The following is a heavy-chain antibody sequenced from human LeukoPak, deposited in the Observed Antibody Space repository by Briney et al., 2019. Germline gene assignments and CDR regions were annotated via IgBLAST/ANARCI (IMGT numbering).Heavy chain of an antibody. V-gene: IGHV3-7*01. CDR2: MNPDGSGK. D-gene: IGHD7-27*01. CDR1: GYSFSDSW. J-gene: IGHJ4*02. CDR3: GRDPAWGAIDY. Sequence: GGPLRLSCAASGYSFSDSWMSWVRQAPAKGVEWVANMNPDGSGKYYVDSVRGRFTVSRDNAKNTVYLQMNSLRAEDTGVYYCGRDPAWGAIDYWGQGTLVTVSS.